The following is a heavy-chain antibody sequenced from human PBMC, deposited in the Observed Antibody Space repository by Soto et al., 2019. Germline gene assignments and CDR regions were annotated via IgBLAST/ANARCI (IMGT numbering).Heavy chain of an antibody. CDR2: ISAYNGNT. Sequence: ASVKVSCKASGYTVTSYGISWVRQAPGQGLEWMGWISAYNGNTNYAQKLQGRVTMTTDTSTSTAYMELRSLRSDDTAVYYCARDFRPGYCSSTSCYKVREADAFDIWGKGTMVTVSS. CDR1: GYTVTSYG. V-gene: IGHV1-18*01. CDR3: ARDFRPGYCSSTSCYKVREADAFDI. D-gene: IGHD2-2*02. J-gene: IGHJ3*02.